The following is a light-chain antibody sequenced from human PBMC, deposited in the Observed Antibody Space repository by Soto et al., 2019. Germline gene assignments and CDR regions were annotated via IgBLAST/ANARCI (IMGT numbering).Light chain of an antibody. J-gene: IGKJ5*01. Sequence: VLTQSPGTLSVSLGESATLSCRASQSVDGYLAWYQQKPGQAPRLLMYGASTRATGVTARFRGGGSGTEFTLTISSLQSEDSAVYYCQQYHKWPPITFGQGTRLEIK. V-gene: IGKV3-15*01. CDR1: QSVDGY. CDR2: GAS. CDR3: QQYHKWPPIT.